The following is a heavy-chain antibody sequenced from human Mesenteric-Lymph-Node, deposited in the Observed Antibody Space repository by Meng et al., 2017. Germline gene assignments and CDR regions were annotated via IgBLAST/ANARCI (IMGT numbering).Heavy chain of an antibody. J-gene: IGHJ3*02. CDR3: ARDRSTLVLMVYAISYAFDI. CDR1: GYTFTGYY. D-gene: IGHD2-8*01. Sequence: ASVKVSCKASGYTFTGYYMHWVRQAPGQGLEWMGRINPNSGGTNYAQKFQGRVTMTTDTSTSTAYMELRSLRSDDTAVYYCARDRSTLVLMVYAISYAFDIWGQGTMVTVSS. CDR2: INPNSGGT. V-gene: IGHV1-2*06.